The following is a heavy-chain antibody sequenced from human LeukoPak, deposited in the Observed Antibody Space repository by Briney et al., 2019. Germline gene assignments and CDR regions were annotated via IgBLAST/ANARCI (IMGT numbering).Heavy chain of an antibody. CDR2: IYTSGST. CDR3: ARGMGGYVDY. J-gene: IGHJ4*02. V-gene: IGHV4-4*07. CDR1: GGSISSFY. D-gene: IGHD2-15*01. Sequence: SETLSLTCTVSGGSISSFYWNWIPQPAGKGLEWIGRIYTSGSTNYSHSLKSRVTMSVDTSKNQFSLKLSSVTAADTAVYYCARGMGGYVDYWGQGTLVTVSS.